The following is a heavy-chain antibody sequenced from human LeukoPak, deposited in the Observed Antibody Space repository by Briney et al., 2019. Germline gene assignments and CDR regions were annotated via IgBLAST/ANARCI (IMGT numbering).Heavy chain of an antibody. J-gene: IGHJ4*02. D-gene: IGHD3-10*01. V-gene: IGHV3-11*04. Sequence: GGSLRLSCAASGFTFSDYYMSWIRQAPGEGLEWVSHISSSGRTIYYADSMKGRFTISRDNAKNSLYLQMNSLRADDTAVYYCARALWLGEGFFDYWGQGTLVTVSS. CDR2: ISSSGRTI. CDR1: GFTFSDYY. CDR3: ARALWLGEGFFDY.